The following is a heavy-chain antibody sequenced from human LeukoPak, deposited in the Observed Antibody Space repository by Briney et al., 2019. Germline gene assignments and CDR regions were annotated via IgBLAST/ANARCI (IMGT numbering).Heavy chain of an antibody. Sequence: GESLRISCKGSGYSFTSYWISWVRQMPGKGLEWMGRIDPSDSYTNYSPSFQGHVTISADKSISTAYLQWSSLKASDTAMYYCARSLGDYYGSGIAFDIWSQGTMVTVSS. CDR3: ARSLGDYYGSGIAFDI. CDR1: GYSFTSYW. V-gene: IGHV5-10-1*01. D-gene: IGHD3-10*01. J-gene: IGHJ3*02. CDR2: IDPSDSYT.